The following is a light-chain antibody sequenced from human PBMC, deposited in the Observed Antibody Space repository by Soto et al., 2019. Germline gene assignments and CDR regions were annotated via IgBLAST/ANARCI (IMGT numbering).Light chain of an antibody. V-gene: IGLV2-11*01. J-gene: IGLJ3*02. CDR3: CSYASSLRL. CDR1: SSDVGGYDY. Sequence: QSVLTQPRSVSGSPGQSVTISCTGTSSDVGGYDYVSWYQQHPGEVPKLIIYDVTKRPSGVPDRFSGSKSGDTASLTISGLQAEDEADYYCCSYASSLRLFGGGTKLTVL. CDR2: DVT.